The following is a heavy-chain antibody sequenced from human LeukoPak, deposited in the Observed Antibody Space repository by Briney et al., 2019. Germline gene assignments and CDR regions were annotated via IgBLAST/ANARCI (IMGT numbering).Heavy chain of an antibody. V-gene: IGHV3-9*01. D-gene: IGHD3-16*01. J-gene: IGHJ4*02. Sequence: PGGSLRLSCAASGFTFDDYPMHWVRQAPGKGLAGVSGISWNSGSIGYAASVKGRFTISRDNAKNSLYLQMNSLSAEDTALYYCANNVLPRVGEFLWFDYWGQGTLVTVSS. CDR3: ANNVLPRVGEFLWFDY. CDR1: GFTFDDYP. CDR2: ISWNSGSI.